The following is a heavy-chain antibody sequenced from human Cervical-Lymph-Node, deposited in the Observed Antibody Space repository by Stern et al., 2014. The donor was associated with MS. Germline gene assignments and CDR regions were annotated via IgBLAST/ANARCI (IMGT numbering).Heavy chain of an antibody. CDR3: ARDFGSSGCQYYHGMDF. J-gene: IGHJ6*02. Sequence: EVQLVESGGGLVQHGGSLRLSCAASGFTFSSYRINWVRQAPGKGLEWVSDISSGSSTIYYADSVKGRFTVSRDDAKNSLYLQMNSLRDEDTAVYYCARDFGSSGCQYYHGMDFWGQGTTVTVSS. CDR1: GFTFSSYR. V-gene: IGHV3-48*02. D-gene: IGHD2-15*01. CDR2: ISSGSSTI.